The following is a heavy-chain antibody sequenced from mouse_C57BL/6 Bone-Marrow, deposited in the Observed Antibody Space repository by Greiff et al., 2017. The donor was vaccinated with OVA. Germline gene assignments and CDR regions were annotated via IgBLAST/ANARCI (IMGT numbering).Heavy chain of an antibody. D-gene: IGHD1-1*01. V-gene: IGHV1-50*01. J-gene: IGHJ1*03. CDR1: GYTFTSYW. CDR3: ARGTTVVATGYFDV. Sequence: QVQLQQSGAELVKPGASVKLSCKASGYTFTSYWMQWVKQRPGQGLEWIGEIDPSDSYTNYNQKFKGKATLTVDTSSSTAYMQLSSLTSEDSAVYYCARGTTVVATGYFDVWGTGTTVTVSS. CDR2: IDPSDSYT.